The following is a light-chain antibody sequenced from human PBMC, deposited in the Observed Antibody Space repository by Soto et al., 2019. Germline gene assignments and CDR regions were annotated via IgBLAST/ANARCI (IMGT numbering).Light chain of an antibody. CDR2: GAS. J-gene: IGKJ2*01. CDR1: QGVSSY. CDR3: QQYYGYPYT. Sequence: AIRMTQSPSSFSASTGDRVTITWLASQGVSSYLDWYQQKPGKAPNLLSYGASTLQSGVPSRFSGSGSGTDFSLTISCLRTEDFATYFCQQYYGYPYTFGQGTKLEI. V-gene: IGKV1-8*01.